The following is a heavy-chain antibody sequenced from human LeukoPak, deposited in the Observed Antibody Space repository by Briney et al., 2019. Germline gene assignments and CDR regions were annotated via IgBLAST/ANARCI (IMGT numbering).Heavy chain of an antibody. Sequence: ASETLSLTCAVSGYSISSGYYWGWIRQPPGKGLEWIGSIYHSGSTYYNPSLKSRVTISVDTSKNQFSLKLSSVTAADTAVYYCARDSRSSSWSTIEYFQYWGQGTLVTVSS. CDR3: ARDSRSSSWSTIEYFQY. CDR1: GYSISSGYY. V-gene: IGHV4-38-2*02. D-gene: IGHD6-13*01. CDR2: IYHSGST. J-gene: IGHJ1*01.